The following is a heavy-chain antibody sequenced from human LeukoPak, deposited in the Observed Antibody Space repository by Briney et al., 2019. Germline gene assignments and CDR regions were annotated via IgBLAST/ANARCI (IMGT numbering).Heavy chain of an antibody. J-gene: IGHJ4*02. CDR3: ARTKWERRQEYYFDY. CDR1: GYTFTGYY. V-gene: IGHV1-2*02. D-gene: IGHD1-26*01. CDR2: INPNSGGT. Sequence: ASVKVSCKASGYTFTGYYMHWVRQAPGQGLGWMGWINPNSGGTNYAQKFQGRVTMTRDTSISTAYMELSRLRSDDTAVYYCARTKWERRQEYYFDYWGQGTLVTVSS.